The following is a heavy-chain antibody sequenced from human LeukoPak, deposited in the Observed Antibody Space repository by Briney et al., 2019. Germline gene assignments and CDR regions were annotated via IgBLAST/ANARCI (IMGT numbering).Heavy chain of an antibody. D-gene: IGHD3-10*02. CDR3: ARDXXMLPEKXXXDY. V-gene: IGHV3-48*02. CDR1: GFTFSTYS. J-gene: IGHJ4*02. Sequence: TGGSLRLSCVASGFTFSTYSMNWFRQPPGKGLEGVSYISGPGYSIYYADSVKGRFTISRDNAKNSLYLQMNSLRDGDTAVYYCARDXXMLPEKXXXDYWGQXXLVT. CDR2: ISGPGYSI.